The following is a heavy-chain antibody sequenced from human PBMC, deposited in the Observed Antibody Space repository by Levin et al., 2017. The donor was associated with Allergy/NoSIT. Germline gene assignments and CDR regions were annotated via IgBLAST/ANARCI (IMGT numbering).Heavy chain of an antibody. CDR2: IIPIFGTA. J-gene: IGHJ2*01. CDR1: GGTFSSYA. V-gene: IGHV1-69*06. CDR3: ARVCVGVDSGSGDCYSLVGGSYWYFDL. D-gene: IGHD2-21*01. Sequence: ASVKVSCKASGGTFSSYAISWVRQAPGQGLEWMGGIIPIFGTANYAQKFQGRVTITADKSTSTAYMELSSLRSEDTAVYYCARVCVGVDSGSGDCYSLVGGSYWYFDLWGRGTLVTVSS.